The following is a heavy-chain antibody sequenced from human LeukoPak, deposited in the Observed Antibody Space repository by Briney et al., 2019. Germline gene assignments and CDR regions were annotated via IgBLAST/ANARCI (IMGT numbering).Heavy chain of an antibody. CDR3: ARIPHRVPHNWFDP. CDR2: MNPHSGNA. Sequence: ASVKVSCKASRYTFTTYDINWVRQAAGQGLEWMGWMNPHSGNAGYAQKFQGRVTMTRDTSISTAYMELSSLRSEDTAVYYCARIPHRVPHNWFDPWGQGTLVTVFS. D-gene: IGHD2-2*01. J-gene: IGHJ5*02. CDR1: RYTFTTYD. V-gene: IGHV1-8*02.